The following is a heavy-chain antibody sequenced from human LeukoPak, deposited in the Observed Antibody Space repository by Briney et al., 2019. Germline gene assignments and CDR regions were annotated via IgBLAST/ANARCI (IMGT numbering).Heavy chain of an antibody. Sequence: GGSLRLSCAASGLYFDSHAMHWVRQAPGKGLEWVAFISYTGGNEYYADPVKGRFTISRDNSKNTLYLQMNSLRSEDPAVYFCAREGGDLGAFDVWGQGTVVTVSS. J-gene: IGHJ3*01. CDR1: GLYFDSHA. CDR2: ISYTGGNE. D-gene: IGHD3-10*01. CDR3: AREGGDLGAFDV. V-gene: IGHV3-30*04.